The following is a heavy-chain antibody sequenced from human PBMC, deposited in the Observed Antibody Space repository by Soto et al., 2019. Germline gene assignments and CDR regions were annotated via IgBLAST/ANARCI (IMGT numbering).Heavy chain of an antibody. J-gene: IGHJ6*02. Sequence: PSETLSLTCAVYGGSFSGYYWGWIRQPPGKGLEWIGEINHSGSTNYNPSLKSRVTISVDTSKNQFSLKLSSVTAADTAVYYCAARGGNYYYGMDVWGQGTTVTVSS. CDR3: AARGGNYYYGMDV. V-gene: IGHV4-34*01. CDR2: INHSGST. CDR1: GGSFSGYY.